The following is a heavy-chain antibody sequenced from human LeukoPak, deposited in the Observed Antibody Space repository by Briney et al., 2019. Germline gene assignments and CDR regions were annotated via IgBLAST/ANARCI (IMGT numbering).Heavy chain of an antibody. J-gene: IGHJ4*02. CDR1: GFTFSSYA. D-gene: IGHD3-3*01. CDR3: AKDGSHGSTIFGVAFFDY. CDR2: ISGSGGST. Sequence: GGSLRLSCAASGFTFSSYAMSWVRQAPGKGLEWVSAISGSGGSTYYADSVKGRFTISRDNSKNTLDLQMNSLRAEDTAVYYCAKDGSHGSTIFGVAFFDYWGQGTLVTVSS. V-gene: IGHV3-23*01.